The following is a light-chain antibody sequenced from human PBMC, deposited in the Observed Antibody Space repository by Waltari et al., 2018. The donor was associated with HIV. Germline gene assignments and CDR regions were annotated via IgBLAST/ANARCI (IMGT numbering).Light chain of an antibody. CDR3: QSYDNSLSNVV. Sequence: QSVLTQPPSVSGAPGQRVTISCTGSNSNIGAGYDAHWYQQLPGSAPKLLMFDNRKRPPGVPDRFSGSKSGTSASLVITGLQAAYEAVYYCQSYDNSLSNVVFGGGTKLIVL. J-gene: IGLJ2*01. CDR1: NSNIGAGYD. V-gene: IGLV1-40*01. CDR2: DNR.